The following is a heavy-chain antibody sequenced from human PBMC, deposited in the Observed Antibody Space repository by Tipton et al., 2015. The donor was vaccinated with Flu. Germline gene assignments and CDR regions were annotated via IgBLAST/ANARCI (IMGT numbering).Heavy chain of an antibody. D-gene: IGHD3-3*01. J-gene: IGHJ4*02. V-gene: IGHV4-61*01. CDR3: ARGDFWSGYYVDY. CDR2: IYYSGST. Sequence: LRLSCTVSGGSVSSGSYYWSWIRQPPGKGLEWIGYIYYSGSTNYNPSLKSRVTISVDTSKNQFSLKLSSVTAADTAVYYCARGDFWSGYYVDYWDQGTLVTVSS. CDR1: GGSVSSGSYY.